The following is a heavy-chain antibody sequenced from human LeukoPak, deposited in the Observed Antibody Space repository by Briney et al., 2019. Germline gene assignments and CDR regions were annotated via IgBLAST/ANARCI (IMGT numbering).Heavy chain of an antibody. CDR2: INHSGST. J-gene: IGHJ6*02. CDR3: ARRRSSGWYPYYYYYYGMDV. D-gene: IGHD6-19*01. CDR1: GGSFSGYY. V-gene: IGHV4-34*01. Sequence: SETLSLTCAVYGGSFSGYYWSWIRQPPGKGLEWIGEINHSGSTNYNPSLKSRATISADTSKNQFPLKLSSVTAADTAVYYCARRRSSGWYPYYYYYYGMDVWGQGTTVTVSS.